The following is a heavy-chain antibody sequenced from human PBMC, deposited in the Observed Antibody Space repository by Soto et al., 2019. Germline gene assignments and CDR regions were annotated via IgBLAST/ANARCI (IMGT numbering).Heavy chain of an antibody. CDR1: GFIFDNYA. J-gene: IGHJ4*02. D-gene: IGHD3-22*01. Sequence: EVNLSESGGGFIPPGASARLSCITSGFIFDNYAMSWVRQSPRRGLEWVAAISGSGHATYYTQSVQGRFIISRDKSKKTVFLQMNNLRAEDTAVYYSAKGRYFDSSGGCANYWGLGTLVTVSS. CDR2: ISGSGHAT. V-gene: IGHV3-23*01. CDR3: AKGRYFDSSGGCANY.